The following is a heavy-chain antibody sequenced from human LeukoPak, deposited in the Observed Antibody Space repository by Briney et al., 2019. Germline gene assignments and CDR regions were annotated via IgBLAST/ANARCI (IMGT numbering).Heavy chain of an antibody. CDR3: TKATKWLAFDD. D-gene: IGHD6-19*01. CDR1: GGSISSSNFY. Sequence: PSETLSLTCTVSGGSISSSNFYWGWIRQPPGKGLEWIGTISYSGSTFYSPSLKSRVTISVDTSKNQFSLKLNSVTAADTAVYYCTKATKWLAFDDWGRGTLVTVSS. CDR2: ISYSGST. V-gene: IGHV4-39*01. J-gene: IGHJ4*02.